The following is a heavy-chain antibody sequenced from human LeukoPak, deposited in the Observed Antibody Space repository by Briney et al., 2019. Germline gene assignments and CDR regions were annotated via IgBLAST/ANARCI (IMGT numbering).Heavy chain of an antibody. CDR2: INTVSSYI. V-gene: IGHV3-21*06. Sequence: GGSLRLSCAASGFTLSNYDMNWVRQAPGKGLEWVSSINTVSSYIYYADSLKGRFTISRDNARNSVYLQMDSLRAEDSAVYYCARLRRNTDSSGFFYYYDYWGQGTLVTVSS. CDR3: ARLRRNTDSSGFFYYYDY. J-gene: IGHJ4*02. D-gene: IGHD3-22*01. CDR1: GFTLSNYD.